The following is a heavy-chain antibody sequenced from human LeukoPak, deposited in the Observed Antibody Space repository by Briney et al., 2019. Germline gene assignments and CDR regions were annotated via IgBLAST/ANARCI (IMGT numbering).Heavy chain of an antibody. CDR1: GFTFSSAW. V-gene: IGHV3-7*01. D-gene: IGHD3-16*01. CDR3: ADLGSRD. J-gene: IGHJ4*01. CDR2: IKDDGSDK. Sequence: GGSLRLSCAASGFTFSSAWMTWVRQAPGKGLEWVATIKDDGSDKYYVDSVKGRFTISRANAKKSLWLQMNSLRVEDTAMYYCADLGSRDWGQGTLVTVSS.